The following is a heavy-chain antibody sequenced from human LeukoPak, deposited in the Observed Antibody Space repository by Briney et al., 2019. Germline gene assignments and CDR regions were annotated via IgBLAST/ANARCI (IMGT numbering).Heavy chain of an antibody. CDR1: GGPFSGYY. CDR2: INHSGST. CDR3: ARGHHFSSTSCCAHYYYYMDV. J-gene: IGHJ6*03. D-gene: IGHD2-2*01. V-gene: IGHV4-34*01. Sequence: SETLSLTCAVYGGPFSGYYWSWIRQPPGKGREWIGEINHSGSTNYNPSLKSRVTISVDTSKNQFSLKLSSVTAADTAVYYCARGHHFSSTSCCAHYYYYMDVWVKGTTVTVSS.